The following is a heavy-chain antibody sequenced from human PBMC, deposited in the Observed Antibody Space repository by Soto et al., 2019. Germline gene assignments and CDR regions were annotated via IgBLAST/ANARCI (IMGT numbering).Heavy chain of an antibody. CDR1: GFTFSSYG. V-gene: IGHV3-33*01. Sequence: QVQLVESGGGVVQPGRSLRLSCAASGFTFSSYGMHWVRQAPGKGLEWVAVIWYDGSNKYYADSVKGRFTISRDNSKNTLYLQMSSLRAEDTAVYYCAREGGATGTTPAAFDIWGQGTMVTVSS. J-gene: IGHJ3*02. CDR3: AREGGATGTTPAAFDI. CDR2: IWYDGSNK. D-gene: IGHD1-1*01.